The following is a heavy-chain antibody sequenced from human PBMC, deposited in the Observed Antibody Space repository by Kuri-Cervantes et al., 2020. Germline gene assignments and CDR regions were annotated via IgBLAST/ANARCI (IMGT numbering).Heavy chain of an antibody. CDR2: IYHSGST. Sequence: GSLRLSCAASGFTFSSYAMTWVRQPPGKGLEWIGEIYHSGSTNYNPSLKSRVTISVDKSKNQFSLKLSSVTAADTAVYYCARANFWYGNYFDYWGQGTLVTVSS. CDR3: ARANFWYGNYFDY. CDR1: GFTFSSYAM. D-gene: IGHD6-13*01. V-gene: IGHV4-4*02. J-gene: IGHJ4*02.